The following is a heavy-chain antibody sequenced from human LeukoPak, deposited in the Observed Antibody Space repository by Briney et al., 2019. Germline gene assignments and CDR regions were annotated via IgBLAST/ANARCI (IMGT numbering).Heavy chain of an antibody. V-gene: IGHV3-48*01. Sequence: GGSLRLSCAASGFTFSSYSMSWVRQAPGKGLEWISDISSSSSTLYYADSVRGRLTISRDNANNSLYLQLNSLRVEDTAVYYCARRPIVGTTLFEYWGQGTLVTVSS. CDR3: ARRPIVGTTLFEY. CDR1: GFTFSSYS. J-gene: IGHJ4*02. D-gene: IGHD1-26*01. CDR2: ISSSSSTL.